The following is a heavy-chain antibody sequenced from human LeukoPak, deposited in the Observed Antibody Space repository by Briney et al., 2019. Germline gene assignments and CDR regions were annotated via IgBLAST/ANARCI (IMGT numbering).Heavy chain of an antibody. Sequence: ASVKVSCKASGYTFTGYDINWVRQATGQGLEWMGWMNPNSGNTGYAQKFQGRVTMTEDTSTDTAYMELSSLRSEDTAVYYCATFYYDSSGYYYVGYFDYWGQGTLVTVSS. CDR2: MNPNSGNT. CDR1: GYTFTGYD. CDR3: ATFYYDSSGYYYVGYFDY. V-gene: IGHV1-8*02. D-gene: IGHD3-22*01. J-gene: IGHJ4*02.